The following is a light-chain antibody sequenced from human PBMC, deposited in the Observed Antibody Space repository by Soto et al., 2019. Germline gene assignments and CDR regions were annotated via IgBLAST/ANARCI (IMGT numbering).Light chain of an antibody. V-gene: IGLV1-40*01. J-gene: IGLJ1*01. CDR2: GNN. CDR3: QSYDSTLSDRYV. Sequence: QSVLTQPPSVSGAPGQRVIISCTGSSSNIGAGYDVHWYQQRPGTAPKLLIFGNNNRPSGVPDRFSGSKSGTSASLATTGLQAEDEGVYYCQSYDSTLSDRYVFGTGTKVTVL. CDR1: SSNIGAGYD.